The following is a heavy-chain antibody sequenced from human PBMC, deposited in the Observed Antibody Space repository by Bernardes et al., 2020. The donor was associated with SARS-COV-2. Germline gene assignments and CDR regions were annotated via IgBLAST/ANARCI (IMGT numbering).Heavy chain of an antibody. V-gene: IGHV3-53*05. CDR3: ARGKATYYHYMDV. Sequence: VDSVKGRFTISRDNFKNTLYLQMNSLRPEDTAVYYCARGKATYYHYMDVWGSGTAVTVSS. J-gene: IGHJ6*03.